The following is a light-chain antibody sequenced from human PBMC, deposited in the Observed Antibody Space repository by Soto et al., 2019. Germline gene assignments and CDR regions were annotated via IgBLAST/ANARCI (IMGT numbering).Light chain of an antibody. CDR1: QRIDRW. CDR2: DAS. V-gene: IGKV1-5*01. Sequence: YYSSLSASVGDRVTITCRASQRIDRWMALDRQKPGKGPKALIWDASTLHRGAPSRFSCSSSGTEFTLTITSRQPDNFDSEVYQCYNCDSTRTFGQGTKVDIK. CDR3: QCYNCDSTRT. J-gene: IGKJ1*01.